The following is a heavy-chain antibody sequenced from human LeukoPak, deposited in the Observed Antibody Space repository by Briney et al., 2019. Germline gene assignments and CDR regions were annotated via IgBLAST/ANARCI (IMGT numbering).Heavy chain of an antibody. CDR1: GGSISSYY. J-gene: IGHJ2*01. V-gene: IGHV4-59*08. D-gene: IGHD3-22*01. CDR2: IYYSGST. CDR3: ARHKRYYDPMDFDL. Sequence: SETLSLTCTDSGGSISSYYWSWIRQPPGKGLEWIGYIYYSGSTNYNPSLKSRRTISVDTSKNQFSLKLSSVTAADTAVYYCARHKRYYDPMDFDLWGRGTLVTVSS.